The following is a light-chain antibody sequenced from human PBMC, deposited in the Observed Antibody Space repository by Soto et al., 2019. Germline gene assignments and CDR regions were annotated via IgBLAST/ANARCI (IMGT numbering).Light chain of an antibody. CDR3: QLYGISPH. J-gene: IGKJ5*01. V-gene: IGKV3-20*01. Sequence: IASIPAPATLFLSPVQRATLSCMASQSVSSSYLAWYQQKPGQAPRLLIYGASSRATGIPDRFSGSASGTDFTLTINRLEPEDFAVYYCQLYGISPHFGQGTRLDIK. CDR1: QSVSSSY. CDR2: GAS.